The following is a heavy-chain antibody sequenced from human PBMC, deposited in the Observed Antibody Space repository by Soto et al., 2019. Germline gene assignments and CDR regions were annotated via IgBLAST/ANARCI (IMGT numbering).Heavy chain of an antibody. CDR3: AKDHRLCSSTSCYPNNWFDP. CDR2: ISGSGGST. V-gene: IGHV3-23*01. D-gene: IGHD2-2*01. CDR1: GFTFSSYA. J-gene: IGHJ5*02. Sequence: EVQLLESGGGLVQPGGSLRLSCAASGFTFSSYAMSWVRQAPGKGLEWVSAISGSGGSTYYADSVKGRFTISRDNSKNTLYLQMNSLRAEDTAVYYCAKDHRLCSSTSCYPNNWFDPWGQGTLVTVSS.